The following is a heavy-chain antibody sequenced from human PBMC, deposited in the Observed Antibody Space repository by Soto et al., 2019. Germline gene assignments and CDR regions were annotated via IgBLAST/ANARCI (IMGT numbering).Heavy chain of an antibody. J-gene: IGHJ6*02. CDR3: ARGDATKIVVPTYSGMDV. Sequence: QVQLVQSGAEVKKPGSSVKVSCKASGGSLSNYGISWVRQAPGQGLEWMGGIIPVFGTANYAQKFQGRVTISADESTSILYMDVTSLRSEDTAVYYWARGDATKIVVPTYSGMDVWGQGTTVTVSS. V-gene: IGHV1-69*12. D-gene: IGHD3-22*01. CDR2: IIPVFGTA. CDR1: GGSLSNYG.